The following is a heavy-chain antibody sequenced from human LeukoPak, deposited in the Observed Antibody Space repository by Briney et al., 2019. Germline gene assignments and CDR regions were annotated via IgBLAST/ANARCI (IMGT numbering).Heavy chain of an antibody. Sequence: GGSLRLSCAASGFTFSDYYMSWIRQAPGKGLEWVAFIRYDGSNKYYADSVKGRFTISRDNSKNTLYLQMNSLRAEDTAVYYCAKDGGRYYYDSSGYYSGDYWGQGTLVTVSS. J-gene: IGHJ4*02. CDR1: GFTFSDYY. CDR3: AKDGGRYYYDSSGYYSGDY. D-gene: IGHD3-22*01. V-gene: IGHV3-30*02. CDR2: IRYDGSNK.